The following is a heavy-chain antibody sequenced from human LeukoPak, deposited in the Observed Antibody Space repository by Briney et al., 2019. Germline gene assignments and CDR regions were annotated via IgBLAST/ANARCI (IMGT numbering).Heavy chain of an antibody. D-gene: IGHD3-10*01. CDR3: TRDSGTTGEVKFNP. J-gene: IGHJ5*02. V-gene: IGHV4-39*07. CDR1: GGSISSRPYY. Sequence: SETLSLTCTVSGGSISSRPYYWGWVRQPPGKGLEWIGRIYGTGTITYNPSLQSRVTMSVDTSKNEFSLKMSSVTAADTAVYYCTRDSGTTGEVKFNPWGQGTLVAVSS. CDR2: IYGTGTI.